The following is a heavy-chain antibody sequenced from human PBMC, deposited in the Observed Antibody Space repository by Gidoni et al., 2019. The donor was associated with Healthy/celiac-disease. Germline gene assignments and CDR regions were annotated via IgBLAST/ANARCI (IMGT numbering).Heavy chain of an antibody. V-gene: IGHV3-21*01. D-gene: IGHD3-22*01. Sequence: EVQLVESGGGLVKPGGSLRLSCAASGFTFSSCSRNWVRQAPGKGLEWVSSISSSSSYIYYADSVKGRFTISRDNAKNSLYLQMNSLRAEDTAVYYCARDTDDYYDSSGYYQFDYWGQGTLVTVSS. CDR1: GFTFSSCS. CDR2: ISSSSSYI. CDR3: ARDTDDYYDSSGYYQFDY. J-gene: IGHJ4*02.